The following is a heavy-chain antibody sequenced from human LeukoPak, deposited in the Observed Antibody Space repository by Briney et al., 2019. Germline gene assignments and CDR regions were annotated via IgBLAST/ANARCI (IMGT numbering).Heavy chain of an antibody. Sequence: GGSLRLSCAASGFTFSSYSMNWVRQAPGKGLEWVSSISSSSSYIYYADSVKGRFTISRDNAKNSLYLQMNSLGAEDTAVYYCARVIAHGMGYWGQGTLVTVSS. CDR2: ISSSSSYI. D-gene: IGHD2-21*01. V-gene: IGHV3-21*01. J-gene: IGHJ4*02. CDR3: ARVIAHGMGY. CDR1: GFTFSSYS.